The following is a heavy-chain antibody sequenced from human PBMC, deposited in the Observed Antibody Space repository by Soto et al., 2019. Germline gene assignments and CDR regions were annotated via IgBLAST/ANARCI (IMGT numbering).Heavy chain of an antibody. D-gene: IGHD3-10*01. CDR1: DDSLATNKYA. Sequence: LSLTCTVSDDSLATNKYAWTWIRQNPEKGLEWIGYVYSNGNTRSSPSLQSRVSMSVDTSKSHFSLRLSSVTAADTAVYFCARASYFRPSGSYYFVSWGQGTLVTSPQ. CDR3: ARASYFRPSGSYYFVS. CDR2: VYSNGNT. J-gene: IGHJ4*02. V-gene: IGHV4-31*03.